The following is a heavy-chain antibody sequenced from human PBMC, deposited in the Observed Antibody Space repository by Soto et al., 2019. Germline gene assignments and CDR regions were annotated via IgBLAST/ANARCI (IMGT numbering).Heavy chain of an antibody. CDR2: IGTAGDT. Sequence: EVQLVESGGGLAQPGGSLRLSCAASGFTFSNYDMHWVRQVTGKGLEWISSIGTAGDTYYAGSVRGRFTISRENAKNSLYRQMNSLRAGDTAVYYCARELKYSGSSSHYGMDVWGQGTTVTVSS. D-gene: IGHD6-6*01. CDR3: ARELKYSGSSSHYGMDV. CDR1: GFTFSNYD. V-gene: IGHV3-13*01. J-gene: IGHJ6*02.